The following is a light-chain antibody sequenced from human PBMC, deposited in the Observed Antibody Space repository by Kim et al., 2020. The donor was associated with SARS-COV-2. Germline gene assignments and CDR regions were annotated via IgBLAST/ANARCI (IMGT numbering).Light chain of an antibody. CDR1: QSVTSSY. Sequence: PGERATLSCRAGQSVTSSYLAWYQQKPGQAPRLLIYGASSRATGIPDRFSGSGSGTDFTLTISRLEPEDFAVYYCQQYDTSPITFGQGTRLEIK. J-gene: IGKJ5*01. CDR3: QQYDTSPIT. V-gene: IGKV3-20*01. CDR2: GAS.